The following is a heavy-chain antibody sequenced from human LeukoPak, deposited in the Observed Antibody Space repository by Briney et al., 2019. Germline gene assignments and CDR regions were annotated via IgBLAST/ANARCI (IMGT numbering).Heavy chain of an antibody. V-gene: IGHV4-39*07. J-gene: IGHJ4*02. Sequence: SETLSLTCTVSGGSISSSSYYWGWIRQPPGKGLEWIGSIYYSGSTYYNPSLKSRVTISVDTSKNQFSLKLSSVTAADTAVYYCARDRLGSQLVPRFDYWGQGTLVTVSS. CDR3: ARDRLGSQLVPRFDY. CDR2: IYYSGST. CDR1: GGSISSSSYY. D-gene: IGHD6-6*01.